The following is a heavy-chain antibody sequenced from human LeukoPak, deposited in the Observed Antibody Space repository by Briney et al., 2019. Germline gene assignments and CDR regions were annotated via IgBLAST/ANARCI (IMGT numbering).Heavy chain of an antibody. D-gene: IGHD1-1*01. CDR1: GFTFSDYD. CDR2: IGTAGDT. V-gene: IGHV3-13*01. CDR3: ARVAKERVGGVYYFDY. J-gene: IGHJ4*02. Sequence: GVSLRLSCAASGFTFSDYDMRWVRQARGKGLEWVSAIGTAGDTYYTGSVKGRFTFSRENAKNSLYLQMNSLRAGDTAVYYCARVAKERVGGVYYFDYWGQGTLVTVSS.